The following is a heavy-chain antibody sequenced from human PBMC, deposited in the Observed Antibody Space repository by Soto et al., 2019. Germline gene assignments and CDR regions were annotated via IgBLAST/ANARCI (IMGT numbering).Heavy chain of an antibody. V-gene: IGHV3-30*18. D-gene: IGHD2-21*02. CDR3: AKGDCGGDCYSFDAFDI. Sequence: QVQLVESGGGVVQPGRSLRLSCAASGFTFSSYGMHWVRQAPGKGLEWVAFISYDASNKYYADSVKGRFTISRDNSKNTLYLQMNSLRAEDTSVYYCAKGDCGGDCYSFDAFDIWGQGTMVTSLQ. CDR2: ISYDASNK. CDR1: GFTFSSYG. J-gene: IGHJ3*02.